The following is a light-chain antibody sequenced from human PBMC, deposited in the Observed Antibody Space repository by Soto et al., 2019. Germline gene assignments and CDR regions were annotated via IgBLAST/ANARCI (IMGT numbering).Light chain of an antibody. Sequence: DIQLTQSPSSLSASIGDRVTIACRASQSILIYLNWYQHKPGKAPKLLISEASSLQSGVPSRFSGSGSGTDFTLTISSLQLEDFATYYCQQSYTTPTFGQGTKVEI. CDR1: QSILIY. J-gene: IGKJ1*01. CDR2: EAS. CDR3: QQSYTTPT. V-gene: IGKV1-39*01.